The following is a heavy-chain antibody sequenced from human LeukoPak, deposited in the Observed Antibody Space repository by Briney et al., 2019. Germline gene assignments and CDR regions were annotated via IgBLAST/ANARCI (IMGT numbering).Heavy chain of an antibody. V-gene: IGHV3-48*04. CDR2: ISSSGSTI. Sequence: GGSLRLSCAASRFTFNIYGMAWVRQAPGKGLEWVSYISSSGSTIYYADSVKGRFTISRDNAKKSLYLQMNSLRAEDTAVYYCARRAMVYTIVLHWGLGTLVTVSS. CDR1: RFTFNIYG. J-gene: IGHJ4*02. D-gene: IGHD2-8*01. CDR3: ARRAMVYTIVLH.